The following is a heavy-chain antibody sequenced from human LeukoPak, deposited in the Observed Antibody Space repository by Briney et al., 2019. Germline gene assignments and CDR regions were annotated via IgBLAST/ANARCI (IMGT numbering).Heavy chain of an antibody. D-gene: IGHD6-19*01. CDR3: ARERLAAGTGGHYFDY. CDR2: IYSGGST. Sequence: GGSLRLSCAASGFTVSSNYMSWVRQAPGKGLEWVSVIYSGGSTYYADSVKGRFTISRDNSKNTLYLQMNSLRAEDTAVYYCARERLAAGTGGHYFDYWGQGTLVTVSS. CDR1: GFTVSSNY. V-gene: IGHV3-66*01. J-gene: IGHJ4*02.